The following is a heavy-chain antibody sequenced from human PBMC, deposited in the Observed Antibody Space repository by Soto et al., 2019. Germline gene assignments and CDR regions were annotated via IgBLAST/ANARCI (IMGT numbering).Heavy chain of an antibody. J-gene: IGHJ6*02. Sequence: PSETLSLTCSVSGGSMRSSYWNWLRQPAGKGLEWIGRIYSRGDTNYNPSVKSRVTMSVDTSKNEFSLRLNSVTAADTAVYYCAGIGEDVYYGMDVWGQGTTVTVSS. CDR2: IYSRGDT. V-gene: IGHV4-4*07. CDR1: GGSMRSSY. CDR3: AGIGEDVYYGMDV. D-gene: IGHD2-21*01.